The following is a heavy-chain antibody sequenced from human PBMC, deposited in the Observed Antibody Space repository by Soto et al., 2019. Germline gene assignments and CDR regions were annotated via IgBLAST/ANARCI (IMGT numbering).Heavy chain of an antibody. D-gene: IGHD1-26*01. CDR3: ARGGGSNPKNWFDP. J-gene: IGHJ5*01. Sequence: SETLSLTCAVSGGSISSSYWWSWVRQPPGKGLEWIGEIYHSGSTNYNPSLKSRVTISVDKSKNQFSLKLSSVTAADTAVYYCARGGGSNPKNWFDPWGQGTLVTVSS. CDR1: GGSISSSYW. V-gene: IGHV4-4*02. CDR2: IYHSGST.